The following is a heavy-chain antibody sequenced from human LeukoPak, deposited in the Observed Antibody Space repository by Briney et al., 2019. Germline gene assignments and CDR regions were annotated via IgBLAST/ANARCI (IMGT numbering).Heavy chain of an antibody. V-gene: IGHV3-23*01. CDR1: GFTFSGYS. CDR3: VKDRPCDGCMPMDA. D-gene: IGHD5-24*01. J-gene: IGHJ6*02. CDR2: LGRSGDNR. Sequence: SGGSLRLSCAASGFTFSGYSMSWVRQAPGKGLEWVSGLGRSGDNRYYADSVKGRFTISRDNSKDTVYLQMNSPRVEDTAKYFCVKDRPCDGCMPMDAWGQGTTVTVSS.